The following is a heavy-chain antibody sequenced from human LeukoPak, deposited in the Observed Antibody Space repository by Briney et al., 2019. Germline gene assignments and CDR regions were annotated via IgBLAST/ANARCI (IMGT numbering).Heavy chain of an antibody. Sequence: GGSLRLSCAASGFSFSSYAMSWVRQAPGKGLEWVSAISGSGGTTNYADSVKGRFTISRDNSKDTLYLQMDSLRAEDTAVYYCAKVGSSMSLYYYYGMNVWGQGTTVTVSS. D-gene: IGHD6-13*01. J-gene: IGHJ6*02. CDR3: AKVGSSMSLYYYYGMNV. CDR2: ISGSGGTT. V-gene: IGHV3-23*01. CDR1: GFSFSSYA.